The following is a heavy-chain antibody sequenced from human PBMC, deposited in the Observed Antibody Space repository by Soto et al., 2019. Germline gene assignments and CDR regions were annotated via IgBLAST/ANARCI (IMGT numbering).Heavy chain of an antibody. J-gene: IGHJ4*02. V-gene: IGHV1-18*04. Sequence: ASVKVSCKASGYTFTSYCISWVRQAPGQGLEWMGWISAYNGNTNYAQKLQGRVTMTTDTSTSTAYMELRSLRSDDTAVYYCARDRGYYGSGSYYITYWGQGTLVTVSS. CDR1: GYTFTSYC. D-gene: IGHD3-10*01. CDR2: ISAYNGNT. CDR3: ARDRGYYGSGSYYITY.